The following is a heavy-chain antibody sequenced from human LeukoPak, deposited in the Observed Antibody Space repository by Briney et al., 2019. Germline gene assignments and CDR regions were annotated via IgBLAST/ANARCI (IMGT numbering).Heavy chain of an antibody. CDR3: ATDSSGYDWGNDNFDN. D-gene: IGHD3-22*01. J-gene: IGHJ3*02. Sequence: PSETLSLTCTVSGGSISSGDYYWRWLRQPPGTGLEWIGYIYYSGSTYYNPSLKSRVTISVDTSKNQVSLKLSSVTAADTDVSYCATDSSGYDWGNDNFDNWGQGTMVTVSS. CDR1: GGSISSGDYY. CDR2: IYYSGST. V-gene: IGHV4-30-4*08.